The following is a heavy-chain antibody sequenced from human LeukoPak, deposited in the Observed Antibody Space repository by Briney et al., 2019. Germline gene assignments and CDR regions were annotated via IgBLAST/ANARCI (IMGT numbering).Heavy chain of an antibody. CDR1: GGSFSGYY. V-gene: IGHV4-34*01. CDR3: ARGPYCSSTSCYNWFDP. CDR2: INHSGST. D-gene: IGHD2-2*01. Sequence: PSETLSLTCAVYGGSFSGYYWSWIRQPPGEGLEWIGEINHSGSTNYNPSLKSRVTISVDTSKNQFSLKLSSVTAADTAVYYCARGPYCSSTSCYNWFDPRGQGTLVTVSP. J-gene: IGHJ5*02.